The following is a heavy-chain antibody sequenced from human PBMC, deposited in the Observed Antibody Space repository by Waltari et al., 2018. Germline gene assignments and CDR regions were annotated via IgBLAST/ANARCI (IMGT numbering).Heavy chain of an antibody. V-gene: IGHV1-3*01. CDR1: GYTFTSYA. CDR2: INAGNGNT. CDR3: ARGAHSSGWYGGPNWFDP. J-gene: IGHJ5*02. Sequence: QVQLVQSGAEVTKPGASVKVSCKASGYTFTSYAMHWVRQAPGQRLEWMGWINAGNGNTKYSQKFQGRVTITRDTSASTAYMELSSLRSEDTAVYYCARGAHSSGWYGGPNWFDPWGQGTLVTVSS. D-gene: IGHD6-19*01.